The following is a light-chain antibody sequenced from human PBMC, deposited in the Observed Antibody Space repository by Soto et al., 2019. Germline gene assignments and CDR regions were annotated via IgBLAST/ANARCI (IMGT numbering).Light chain of an antibody. J-gene: IGKJ4*01. CDR3: QQRSDWPLT. CDR2: DAS. Sequence: EIVLTQSPATLSLSPGERVTLSCRASQSVSSYFAWYQQKPGLAPRLLIYDASTGAAGIPARFSGSGSGTDFTLTISSLEPDDFAVYYCQQRSDWPLTFGGGTKVDIK. V-gene: IGKV3-11*01. CDR1: QSVSSY.